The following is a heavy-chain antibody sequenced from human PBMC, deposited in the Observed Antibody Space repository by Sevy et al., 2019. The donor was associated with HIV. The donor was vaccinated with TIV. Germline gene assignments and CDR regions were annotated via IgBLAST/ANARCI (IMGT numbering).Heavy chain of an antibody. D-gene: IGHD4-4*01. V-gene: IGHV3-20*04. J-gene: IGHJ6*02. CDR1: GFTFDDYG. Sequence: GGSLRLSCAASGFTFDDYGMSWVRQAPGKGLEWVSGINWNGGSTGYADSVKCRFTISRDNAKNSLYLQMNSLRAEDTALYYCARDRRMTTVTNYYYYGMDVWGQGTTVTVSS. CDR3: ARDRRMTTVTNYYYYGMDV. CDR2: INWNGGST.